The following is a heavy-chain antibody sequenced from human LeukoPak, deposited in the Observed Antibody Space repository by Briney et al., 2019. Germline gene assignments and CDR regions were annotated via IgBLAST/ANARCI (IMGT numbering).Heavy chain of an antibody. D-gene: IGHD1-26*01. CDR3: ARIGSTGTYNRDFQY. CDR1: GFIFRDFD. V-gene: IGHV3-48*03. Sequence: GGSLRLSCGVSGFIFRDFDMTWVRQTAGRGLEWLSYIGESGSAVFYADSVKGRFSVSRDNAKKSLFLQMNGLRVEDTGIYYCARIGSTGTYNRDFQYWGPGTLVVVSS. CDR2: IGESGSAV. J-gene: IGHJ1*01.